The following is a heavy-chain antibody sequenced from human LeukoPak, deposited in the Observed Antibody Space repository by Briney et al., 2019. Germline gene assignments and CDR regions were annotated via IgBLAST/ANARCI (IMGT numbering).Heavy chain of an antibody. J-gene: IGHJ4*02. CDR2: ISAYDGHT. CDR3: ARAPRGGASDY. Sequence: ASVKVSCKASGYTFTSYAMNWVRQAPGQGLEWMGWISAYDGHTTYAQKLQGRVTMTTDTSTTTAYMELRSLRSDDTAVYYCARAPRGGASDYWGQGTLVTVSS. V-gene: IGHV1-18*01. CDR1: GYTFTSYA. D-gene: IGHD1-26*01.